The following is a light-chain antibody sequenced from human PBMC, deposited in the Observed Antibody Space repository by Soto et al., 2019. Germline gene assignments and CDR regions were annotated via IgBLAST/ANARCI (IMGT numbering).Light chain of an antibody. CDR3: AAWDDSLKGVV. CDR1: SSNIGRNT. V-gene: IGLV1-44*01. Sequence: QSVLTQPPSASGTPGQRVTISCSGSSSNIGRNTVNWYQQLPGTAPKLLIYSDNQRPSGVPDRFSASKSGTSASLAISGLQSEHEADYYCAAWDDSLKGVVFGGGTKLTVL. CDR2: SDN. J-gene: IGLJ3*02.